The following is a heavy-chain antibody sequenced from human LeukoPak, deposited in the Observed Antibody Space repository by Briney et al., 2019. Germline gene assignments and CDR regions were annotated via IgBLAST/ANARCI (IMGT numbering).Heavy chain of an antibody. Sequence: GAAVKVSCKASVYTFTRYDINWLGQATAQGLEWMGLMNPYSCKTGHAQKFQGRVTMTRNTSKSPPYKGLSSLRSEDTAVFYCARGLTDSSSWYVSYYYYVDVWGKGTTVTVSS. CDR1: VYTFTRYD. D-gene: IGHD6-13*01. CDR2: MNPYSCKT. J-gene: IGHJ6*03. V-gene: IGHV1-8*01. CDR3: ARGLTDSSSWYVSYYYYVDV.